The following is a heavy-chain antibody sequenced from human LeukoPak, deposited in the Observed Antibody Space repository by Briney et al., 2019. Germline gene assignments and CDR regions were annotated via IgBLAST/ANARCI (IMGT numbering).Heavy chain of an antibody. J-gene: IGHJ3*02. CDR3: AGASLYYDSSGQRTFDI. V-gene: IGHV4-59*01. CDR2: IYYSGGT. CDR1: GGSISSYY. D-gene: IGHD3-22*01. Sequence: SETLSLTCSVSGGSISSYYWNWIRQPPGKGLEWIGYIYYSGGTNYNPSLKSRVTISLDTFKNQFSLKLSSVTAADTAVYYCAGASLYYDSSGQRTFDIWGQGTMVTVSS.